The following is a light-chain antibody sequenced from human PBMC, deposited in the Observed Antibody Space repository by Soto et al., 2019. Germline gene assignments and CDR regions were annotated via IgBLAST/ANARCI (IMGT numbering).Light chain of an antibody. CDR2: DVS. Sequence: QSALTQPASVSGSPGPSITISCTGTTSDVGGHNYVSWYQQHPGKAPKLMISDVSNRPSGVSGRFSGSKSGNTAYLTIAGLQAEYEADYYCRSCTSTSTVLFGGGTKLTVL. J-gene: IGLJ2*01. CDR3: RSCTSTSTVL. V-gene: IGLV2-14*03. CDR1: TSDVGGHNY.